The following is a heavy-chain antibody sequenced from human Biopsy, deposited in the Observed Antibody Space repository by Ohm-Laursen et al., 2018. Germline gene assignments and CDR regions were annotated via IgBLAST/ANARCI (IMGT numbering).Heavy chain of an antibody. CDR2: IYTSGIT. Sequence: GTLSLTCTVSGGSLSSYSWSWIRQPAGKGLEWIGQIYTSGITSYNPSLKSRVTMSVDTSKNKFSLRVSSVTAADTAVYYCARDRDRRGWFDPWGQGTLVTVS. CDR1: GGSLSSYS. V-gene: IGHV4-4*07. J-gene: IGHJ5*02. CDR3: ARDRDRRGWFDP. D-gene: IGHD1-14*01.